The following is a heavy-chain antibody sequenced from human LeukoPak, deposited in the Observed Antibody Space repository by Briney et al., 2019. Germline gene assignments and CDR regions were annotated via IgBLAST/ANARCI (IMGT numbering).Heavy chain of an antibody. V-gene: IGHV4-61*02. CDR3: ARGRDGYRDKYYFDY. J-gene: IGHJ4*02. CDR2: IYTSGST. Sequence: PSQTLSLTCTVSGGSISSGSYYWSWIRQPAGKGLEWIGRIYTSGSTNYNPSLKGRVTISVDTSKNQFSLKLSSVTAADTAVYYCARGRDGYRDKYYFDYWGQGTLVTVSS. CDR1: GGSISSGSYY. D-gene: IGHD5-24*01.